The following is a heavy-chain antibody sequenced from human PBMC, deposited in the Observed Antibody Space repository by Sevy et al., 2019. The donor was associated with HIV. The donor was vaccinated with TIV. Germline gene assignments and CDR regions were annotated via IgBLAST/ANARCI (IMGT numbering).Heavy chain of an antibody. V-gene: IGHV3-30-3*01. CDR1: GFTFSSYA. J-gene: IGHJ3*02. CDR2: ISYDGSNK. Sequence: GGSLRLSCAASGFTFSSYAMHWVRQAPGKGLEWVAVISYDGSNKYYADSVKGRFTISRDNSKNTLYLQMNSLRAGDTAVYYCAREHSSSSAFDIWGQGTMVTVSS. D-gene: IGHD6-13*01. CDR3: AREHSSSSAFDI.